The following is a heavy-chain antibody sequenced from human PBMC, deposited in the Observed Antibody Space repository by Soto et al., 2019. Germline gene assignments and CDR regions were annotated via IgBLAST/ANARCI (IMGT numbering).Heavy chain of an antibody. V-gene: IGHV3-15*07. D-gene: IGHD4-17*01. CDR2: IKSKTDGGTT. J-gene: IGHJ6*02. CDR3: TTDYGDRYYYYGMDV. CDR1: DCNFINVW. Sequence: PVVSKRVSWGAADCNFINVWMSWVRKKTGKGLEWVGRIKSKTDGGTTDYAAPVKGRFTISRDDSKNTLYLQMNSLKTEDTAVYYCTTDYGDRYYYYGMDVWGQGTTVTVSS.